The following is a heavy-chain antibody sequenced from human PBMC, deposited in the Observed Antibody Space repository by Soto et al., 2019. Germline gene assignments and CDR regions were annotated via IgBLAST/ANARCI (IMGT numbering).Heavy chain of an antibody. J-gene: IGHJ4*01. V-gene: IGHV3-23*04. Sequence: EVQLVESGGGLVQPGGSLRLSCAASGFTFNNYAMTWVRQAPGKGLEWVSAISGGGDTTSYADSVKGRFTVSRDGSKNTLYLQMSSQRAEDTALYYCAKRRGGSGSLTPRVDFWGHGTLVTVSS. CDR1: GFTFNNYA. CDR2: ISGGGDTT. CDR3: AKRRGGSGSLTPRVDF. D-gene: IGHD3-10*01.